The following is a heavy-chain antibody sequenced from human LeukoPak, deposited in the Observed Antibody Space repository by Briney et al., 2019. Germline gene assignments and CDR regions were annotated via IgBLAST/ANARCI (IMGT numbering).Heavy chain of an antibody. Sequence: TGGPLRLSCATSGFTFSSYSMNWVRQAPGKGLEWVSSISSSSSYIYYADSVKGRFTISRDNAKNSLYLQMNSLRGEDTAVYYCARANYGDFWGQGTLVTVSS. CDR3: ARANYGDF. CDR1: GFTFSSYS. CDR2: ISSSSSYI. V-gene: IGHV3-21*01. J-gene: IGHJ4*02.